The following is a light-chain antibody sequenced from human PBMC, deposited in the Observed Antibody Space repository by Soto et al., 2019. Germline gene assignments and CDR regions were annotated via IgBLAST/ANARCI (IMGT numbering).Light chain of an antibody. CDR3: QQYGRSPFT. CDR2: GAS. Sequence: EIVLTQSPGTLSLSPGERATLSCRASQSVSSNNLAWYQQRPGQAPRVVIYGASTRATGIPERFSGSGSGTDFTLTISRLEPEEFAVYFCQQYGRSPFTFGAGTKVDIK. J-gene: IGKJ3*01. CDR1: QSVSSNN. V-gene: IGKV3-20*01.